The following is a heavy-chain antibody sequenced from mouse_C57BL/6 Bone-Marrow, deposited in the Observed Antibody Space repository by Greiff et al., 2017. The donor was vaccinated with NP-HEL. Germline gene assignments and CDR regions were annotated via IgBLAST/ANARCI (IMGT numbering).Heavy chain of an antibody. J-gene: IGHJ3*01. CDR1: GYTFTSYW. CDR2: IHPNSGST. V-gene: IGHV1-64*01. D-gene: IGHD1-1*01. Sequence: QVQLKQPGAELVKPGASVKLSCKASGYTFTSYWMHWVKQRPGQGLEWIGMIHPNSGSTNYNEKFKSKATLTVDKSSSTAYMQLSSLTSEDSAVYYCARKDTTDPWFAYWGQGTLVTVSA. CDR3: ARKDTTDPWFAY.